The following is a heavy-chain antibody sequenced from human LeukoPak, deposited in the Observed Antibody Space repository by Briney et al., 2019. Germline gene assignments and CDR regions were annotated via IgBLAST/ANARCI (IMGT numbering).Heavy chain of an antibody. CDR3: ARGYGSGSYYNYPHDY. D-gene: IGHD3-10*01. V-gene: IGHV1-8*01. CDR1: GYTFTSYD. Sequence: ASVKVSCKASGYTFTSYDINWVRQATGQGLEWMGWMNPNNGNAGYAQKFQGRVTMTRNTSISTAYMELSSLRSEDTAVYYCARGYGSGSYYNYPHDYWGQGTLVTVSS. J-gene: IGHJ4*02. CDR2: MNPNNGNA.